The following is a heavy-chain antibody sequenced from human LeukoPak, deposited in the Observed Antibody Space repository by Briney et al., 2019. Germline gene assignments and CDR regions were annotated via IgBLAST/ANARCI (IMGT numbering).Heavy chain of an antibody. V-gene: IGHV3-23*01. CDR2: IIGGGGST. J-gene: IGHJ4*02. CDR1: GFTFTSYA. Sequence: GGSLRLSCAASGFTFTSYAMTWVRQAPGKGLEWVSCIIGGGGSTYYADSVKGRLTISRDNSKNTLHLQRNSLRAEDTAVYYCAKDSNYGYLGVYYFDYWGQGTVVTVSS. CDR3: AKDSNYGYLGVYYFDY. D-gene: IGHD5-18*01.